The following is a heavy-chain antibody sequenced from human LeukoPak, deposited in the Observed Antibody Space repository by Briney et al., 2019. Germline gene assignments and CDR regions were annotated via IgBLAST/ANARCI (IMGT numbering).Heavy chain of an antibody. Sequence: GASVKVSCKASGGTFSRFAFSWLRQAPGQGPEWMGGVIPILKSTNYAQNFQGRLTITTDESTSTAFMELRSLRSDDTAVYYCASGSGYCGGGTCYTPHFDNWGQGALVSVSS. CDR2: VIPILKST. CDR1: GGTFSRFA. CDR3: ASGSGYCGGGTCYTPHFDN. D-gene: IGHD2-15*01. J-gene: IGHJ4*02. V-gene: IGHV1-69*05.